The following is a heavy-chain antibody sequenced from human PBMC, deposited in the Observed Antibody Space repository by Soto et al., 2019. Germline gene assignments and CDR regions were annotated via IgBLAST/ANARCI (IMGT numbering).Heavy chain of an antibody. Sequence: GGSLRLSCTASGFNFNSYAMIWVRQAPGKGLEWVSGISGYGDTTYYSASVKGRFTISGDNSQKMLFLQMNSLRAEDTAMYYCAKVPLVLSNAFDLWGQGTKVTVSS. CDR1: GFNFNSYA. CDR2: ISGYGDTT. CDR3: AKVPLVLSNAFDL. D-gene: IGHD2-8*02. V-gene: IGHV3-23*01. J-gene: IGHJ3*01.